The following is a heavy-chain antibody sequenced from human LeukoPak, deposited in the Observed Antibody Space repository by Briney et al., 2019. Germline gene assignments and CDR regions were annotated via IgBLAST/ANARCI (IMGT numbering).Heavy chain of an antibody. CDR3: ARLQMLRIAAARGFAFDI. V-gene: IGHV1-2*02. D-gene: IGHD6-13*01. CDR2: TNSNSGGT. Sequence: ASVKVSCKASGYSFTDYYMHWVRPAPGQGLEWMGWTNSNSGGTRYAQKFQDRVTMTRDTSISTAYMELRRLTSDDTATYYCARLQMLRIAAARGFAFDIWGQGTVVTVSS. J-gene: IGHJ3*02. CDR1: GYSFTDYY.